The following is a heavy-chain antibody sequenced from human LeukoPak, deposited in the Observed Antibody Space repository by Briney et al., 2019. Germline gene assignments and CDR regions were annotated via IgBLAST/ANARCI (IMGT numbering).Heavy chain of an antibody. D-gene: IGHD6-19*01. Sequence: SETLSLTCAVYGGSFSGYYWNWIRQPAGKGLEWIGRIYTNENTFFNPSLKSRVTISVDTSKNQFSLQLTSVTAADAAVYYCARSSDSSGYYGGGIIDYWGQGTLVTVSS. CDR1: GGSFSGYY. CDR3: ARSSDSSGYYGGGIIDY. CDR2: IYTNENT. J-gene: IGHJ4*02. V-gene: IGHV4-59*10.